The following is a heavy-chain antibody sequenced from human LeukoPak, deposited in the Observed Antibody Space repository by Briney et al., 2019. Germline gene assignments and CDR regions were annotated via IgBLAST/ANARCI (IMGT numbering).Heavy chain of an antibody. CDR1: GGSISSSSYY. V-gene: IGHV4-39*07. D-gene: IGHD1-1*01. CDR2: IYYSGST. CDR3: ARFRVPLERLLYFDY. J-gene: IGHJ4*02. Sequence: SSETLSLTCTVSGGSISSSSYYWGWIRQPPGKGLEWIGSIYYSGSTYYNPSLKSRATISVDTSKHQFSLKLGSVTAADTAVYYCARFRVPLERLLYFDYWGQGTLVTVSS.